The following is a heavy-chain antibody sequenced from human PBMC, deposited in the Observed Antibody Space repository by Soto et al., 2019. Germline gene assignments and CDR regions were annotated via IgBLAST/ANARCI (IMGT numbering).Heavy chain of an antibody. CDR3: ARDHDYGGNGYYYGMDV. V-gene: IGHV1-69*13. CDR1: GGTFSSYA. CDR2: IIPIFGTA. Sequence: SVKVSCKASGGTFSSYAISWVRQAPGQRLEWMGGIIPIFGTANYAQKFQGRVTITADESTSTAYMELSSLRSEDTAVYYCARDHDYGGNGYYYGMDVWGQGTTVTVSS. D-gene: IGHD4-17*01. J-gene: IGHJ6*02.